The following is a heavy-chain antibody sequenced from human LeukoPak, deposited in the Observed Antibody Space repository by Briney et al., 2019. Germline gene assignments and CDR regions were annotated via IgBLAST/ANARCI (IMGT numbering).Heavy chain of an antibody. CDR2: ISSSGSTI. D-gene: IGHD3-22*01. V-gene: IGHV3-48*03. CDR1: GFTFSSYE. J-gene: IGHJ4*02. Sequence: GGSLRLSCAASGFTFSSYEMNWVRQAPGKGLEWVSYISSSGSTIYYADSVKGRFTISRDNSKNTLYLQTNSLRADDTAVYYCAKGEDYDGGGYSSFDSWGQGSLVTVSS. CDR3: AKGEDYDGGGYSSFDS.